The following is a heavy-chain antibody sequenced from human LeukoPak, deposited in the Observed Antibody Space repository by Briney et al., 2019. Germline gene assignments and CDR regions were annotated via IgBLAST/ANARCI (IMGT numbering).Heavy chain of an antibody. CDR2: IWCDGSNK. CDR1: GFTFSSYG. D-gene: IGHD2-15*01. V-gene: IGHV3-33*01. J-gene: IGHJ6*04. Sequence: GGSLRLSCAASGFTFSSYGMHWVRQAPGKGLEWVAVIWCDGSNKYYADSVKGRFTISRDNSKNTLYLQMNSLRAEDTAVYYCARDMCSGGSCYVYYYYGMDVWGKGTTVTVSS. CDR3: ARDMCSGGSCYVYYYYGMDV.